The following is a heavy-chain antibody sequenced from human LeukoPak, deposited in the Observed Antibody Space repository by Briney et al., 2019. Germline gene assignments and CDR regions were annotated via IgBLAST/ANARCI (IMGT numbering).Heavy chain of an antibody. Sequence: GGSLRLSCAASGFTFSSYAMHWVRQAPGKGLGWVAVMSYGGIYKYYADSVKGRFTISRDNSKNTVYLQMNSLRGEDTAVYYCARSRGSPNSGEDAFDIWGQGTVVTVSS. V-gene: IGHV3-30-3*01. J-gene: IGHJ3*02. CDR3: ARSRGSPNSGEDAFDI. CDR2: MSYGGIYK. CDR1: GFTFSSYA. D-gene: IGHD2-15*01.